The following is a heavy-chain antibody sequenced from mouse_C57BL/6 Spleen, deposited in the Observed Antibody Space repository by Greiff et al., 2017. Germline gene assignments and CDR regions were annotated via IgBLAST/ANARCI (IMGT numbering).Heavy chain of an antibody. V-gene: IGHV1-42*01. D-gene: IGHD1-1*02. CDR1: GYSFTGYY. Sequence: EVQLVESGPELVKPGASVKISCKASGYSFTGYYMNWVKQSPEKSLEWIGEINPSTGGTTYNQKFKAKATLTVDKSSSTAYMQLKSLTSEDAAVYYCARRGVGAMDYWGQGTSVTVSS. J-gene: IGHJ4*01. CDR2: INPSTGGT. CDR3: ARRGVGAMDY.